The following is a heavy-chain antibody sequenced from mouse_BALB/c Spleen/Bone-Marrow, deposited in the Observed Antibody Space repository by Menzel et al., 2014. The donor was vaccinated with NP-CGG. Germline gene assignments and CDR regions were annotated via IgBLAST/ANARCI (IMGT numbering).Heavy chain of an antibody. CDR2: IHPNTDNT. CDR1: GYTFTSSW. V-gene: IGHV1S130*01. CDR3: ARHHRYAYYFDY. Sequence: VQLQQSGSVLVRPGASVKLSCKASGYTFTSSWMHWAKQRPGQGLEWIGEIHPNTDNTNYDEKFKGKATLTVDTSSSTAYVDLSCLTSEDSAVYYCARHHRYAYYFDYWGQGTTLTVSS. J-gene: IGHJ2*01. D-gene: IGHD2-14*01.